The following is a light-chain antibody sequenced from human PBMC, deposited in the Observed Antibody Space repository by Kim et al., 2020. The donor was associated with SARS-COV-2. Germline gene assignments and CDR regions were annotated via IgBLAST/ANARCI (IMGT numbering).Light chain of an antibody. CDR3: QQYHTYST. J-gene: IGKJ2*01. Sequence: LSASVGDRVTITCRASQSINSWLAWYQQKPGRAPKLLIHTASSLQSGVASRFSGSESGTEFTLTISSLQPDDFATYYCQQYHTYSTFGQGTKLEI. CDR1: QSINSW. CDR2: TAS. V-gene: IGKV1-5*03.